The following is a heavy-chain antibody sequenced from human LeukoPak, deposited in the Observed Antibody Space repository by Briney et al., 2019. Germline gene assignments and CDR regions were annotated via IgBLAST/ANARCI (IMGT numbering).Heavy chain of an antibody. V-gene: IGHV1-3*01. CDR3: ARDSRITMVRGALGY. Sequence: ASVKVPCKASGYTFTSYAMHWVRQAPGQRLEWMGWINAGNGNTKYSQKFQGRVTITRDTSASTAYMELSSLRSEDTAVYYCARDSRITMVRGALGYWGQGTLVTVSS. D-gene: IGHD3-10*01. CDR2: INAGNGNT. CDR1: GYTFTSYA. J-gene: IGHJ4*02.